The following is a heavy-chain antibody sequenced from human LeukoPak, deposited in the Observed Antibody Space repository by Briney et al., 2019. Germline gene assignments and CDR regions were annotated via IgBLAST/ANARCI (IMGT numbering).Heavy chain of an antibody. CDR1: GFTFSDYA. CDR3: ARASFGVIVGPDY. Sequence: PGGSLRLSCATSGFTFSDYAMTWVRQAPGKGLEWVSVISGSGGTTHNADSVKGRFIISRDNSRNTLYLQMSSLRAEDTAIYYCARASFGVIVGPDYWGQGTLVTVSS. V-gene: IGHV3-23*01. D-gene: IGHD3-3*01. J-gene: IGHJ4*02. CDR2: ISGSGGTT.